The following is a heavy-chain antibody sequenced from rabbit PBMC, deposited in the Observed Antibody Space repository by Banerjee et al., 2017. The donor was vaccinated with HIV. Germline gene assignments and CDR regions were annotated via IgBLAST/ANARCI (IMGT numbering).Heavy chain of an antibody. J-gene: IGHJ3*01. CDR2: INTSSGNT. Sequence: QQQLEESGGGLVQPGGSLTLTCKASEFDLSSNVMCWVRQAPGKGLEWIACINTSSGNTVYATWAKGRFTISSHNAQNTLYLQLNSLTAADTATYFCARPLATMTMALYLWGQGTLVTVS. CDR1: EFDLSSNV. D-gene: IGHD2-1*01. CDR3: ARPLATMTMALYL. V-gene: IGHV1S47*01.